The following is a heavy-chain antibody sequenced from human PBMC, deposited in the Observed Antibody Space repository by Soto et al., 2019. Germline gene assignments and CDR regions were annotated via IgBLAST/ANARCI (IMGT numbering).Heavy chain of an antibody. CDR2: IVVGSGNT. CDR1: GFTFTSSA. J-gene: IGHJ5*02. Sequence: GASVKVSCKASGFTFTSSAMQWVRQARGQRLEWIGWIVVGSGNTNYAQKFQERVTITRDMSTSTAYMELSSLRSEDTAVYYCAADWDLHCSGGSCYSSWFDPWGQGTLVTVSS. D-gene: IGHD2-15*01. CDR3: AADWDLHCSGGSCYSSWFDP. V-gene: IGHV1-58*02.